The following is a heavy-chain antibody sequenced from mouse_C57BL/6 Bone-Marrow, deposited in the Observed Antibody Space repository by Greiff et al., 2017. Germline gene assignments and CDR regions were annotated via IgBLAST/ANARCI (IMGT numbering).Heavy chain of an antibody. Sequence: QVQLQQSGAGLVKPGASVKLSCKASGYTFTSYWMHWVKQRPGQGLEWIGMIHPNSGSTNYNEKFKSKATLTVDKSSSTAYMQLSSLTSEDSAVYYCARKSTGYAMDYWGQGTSVTVSS. J-gene: IGHJ4*01. CDR1: GYTFTSYW. V-gene: IGHV1-64*01. CDR2: IHPNSGST. CDR3: ARKSTGYAMDY.